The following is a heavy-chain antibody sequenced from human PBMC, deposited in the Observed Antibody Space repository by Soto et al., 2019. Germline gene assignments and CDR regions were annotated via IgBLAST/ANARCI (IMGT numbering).Heavy chain of an antibody. D-gene: IGHD1-1*01. CDR3: STGPDGNFDS. CDR2: VFYTGSA. V-gene: IGHV4-39*01. J-gene: IGHJ4*02. CDR1: GGSIRSNYYY. Sequence: PSETLSLTCTVSGGSIRSNYYYWGWLRQPPGKELGWIGSVFYTGSAYYNPSLQSRLTMSVDTSKNQFSLKLNSVTAADTAVYYCSTGPDGNFDSWGQGTRVTVSS.